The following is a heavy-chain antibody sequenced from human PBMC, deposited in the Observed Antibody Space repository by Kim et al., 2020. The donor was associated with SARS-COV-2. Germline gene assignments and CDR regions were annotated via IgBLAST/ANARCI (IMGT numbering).Heavy chain of an antibody. CDR1: GGTTFNSYS. V-gene: IGHV1-69*02. CDR2: ILPVAGVA. J-gene: IGHJ4*02. D-gene: IGHD3-16*01. CDR3: SKRIFHYALETYHDMIEF. Sequence: SVKVSCKASGGTTFNSYSMSWVRQAPGQGLEWMGRILPVAGVAHYARKFQGRVTISADKSTDTAYMELTNLRPGDTAMYFCSKRIFHYALETYHDMIEFWGQGTLITVSS.